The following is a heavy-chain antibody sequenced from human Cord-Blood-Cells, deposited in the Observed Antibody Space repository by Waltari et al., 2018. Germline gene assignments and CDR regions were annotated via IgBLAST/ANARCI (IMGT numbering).Heavy chain of an antibody. D-gene: IGHD2-2*01. Sequence: YYMHWVRQAPGQGLEWMGWINPNSGGTNYAQKFQGWVTMTRDTSISTAYMELSRLRSDDTAVYYCARGVGYCSSTSCYVSWFDPWGQGTLVTVSS. CDR3: ARGVGYCSSTSCYVSWFDP. CDR1: YY. J-gene: IGHJ5*02. V-gene: IGHV1-2*04. CDR2: INPNSGGT.